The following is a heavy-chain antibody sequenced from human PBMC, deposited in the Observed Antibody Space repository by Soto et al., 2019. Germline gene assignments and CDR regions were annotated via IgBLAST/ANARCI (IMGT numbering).Heavy chain of an antibody. CDR2: IYYSGST. J-gene: IGHJ4*02. CDR1: GGSIRSSSYY. V-gene: IGHV4-39*01. D-gene: IGHD6-19*01. CDR3: ARRRVAVWEPAFDY. Sequence: QLQLQESGPGLVKPSETLSLTCTVSGGSIRSSSYYWDWIRQPPGKGLEWIGSIYYSGSTYYNPSLKSGVTISVDTSKNQFSLKLGSVTAADTAVYYCARRRVAVWEPAFDYWGQGTLVTVSS.